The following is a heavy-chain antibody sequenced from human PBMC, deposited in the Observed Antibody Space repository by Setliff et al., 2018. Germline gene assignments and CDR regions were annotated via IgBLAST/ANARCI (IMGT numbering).Heavy chain of an antibody. CDR1: GFPLSSYD. CDR3: ARSPANGGHDAFDI. Sequence: PGGSLRLSCAASGFPLSSYDMHWVRQAPGKGLEWVSSISPSSFHIYYVDSVKGRFTISRDNAKNSLYLQMNSLRADDTAVYYCARSPANGGHDAFDIWGQGTMVT. J-gene: IGHJ3*02. V-gene: IGHV3-21*01. D-gene: IGHD6-25*01. CDR2: ISPSSFHI.